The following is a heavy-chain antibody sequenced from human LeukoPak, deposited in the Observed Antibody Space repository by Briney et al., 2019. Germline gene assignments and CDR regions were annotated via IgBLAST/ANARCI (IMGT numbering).Heavy chain of an antibody. D-gene: IGHD3-22*01. CDR3: ARERYYDSSGYYYNWFDP. J-gene: IGHJ5*02. CDR2: IYYSGST. Sequence: SETLSLTCTVSGVSISSYYWSWIRQPPGKGLEWIGYIYYSGSTNYNPSLKSRVTISVDTSKNQFSLKLSSVTAADTAVYYCARERYYDSSGYYYNWFDPWGQGTLVTVSS. V-gene: IGHV4-59*01. CDR1: GVSISSYY.